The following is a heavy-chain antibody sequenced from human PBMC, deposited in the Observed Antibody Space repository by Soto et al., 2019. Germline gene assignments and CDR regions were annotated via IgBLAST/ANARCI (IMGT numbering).Heavy chain of an antibody. CDR1: GYSFTSYW. J-gene: IGHJ6*02. D-gene: IGHD4-4*01. Sequence: DVQLVQSGAEVKKPGESLRISCKGSGYSFTSYWISWVRQMPGKGLEWMGRIDPSDSYTNYSPSFQGHVTISADKSISTAYLQWSSLKASDTAMYYCARRTVTTDYYYYGMDVWGQGTTVTVSS. CDR2: IDPSDSYT. V-gene: IGHV5-10-1*03. CDR3: ARRTVTTDYYYYGMDV.